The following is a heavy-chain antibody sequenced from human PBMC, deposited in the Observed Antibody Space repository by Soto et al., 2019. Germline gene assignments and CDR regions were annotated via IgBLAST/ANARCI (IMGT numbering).Heavy chain of an antibody. CDR3: ARVSDMYYGSGSYYDFDY. V-gene: IGHV3-74*01. D-gene: IGHD3-10*01. CDR2: INSDGSST. Sequence: GGSLRLSCAASGFTFSSYWMHWVRQAPGKGLVWVSRINSDGSSTSYADSVKGRFTISRDNAKNTLYLQMNSLRAEDTAVYYCARVSDMYYGSGSYYDFDYWGQGTLVTVSS. J-gene: IGHJ4*02. CDR1: GFTFSSYW.